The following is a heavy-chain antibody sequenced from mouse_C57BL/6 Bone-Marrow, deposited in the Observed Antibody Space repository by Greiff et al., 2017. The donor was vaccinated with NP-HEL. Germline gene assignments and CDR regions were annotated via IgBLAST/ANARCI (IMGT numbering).Heavy chain of an antibody. V-gene: IGHV1-50*01. CDR3: AREGTSTVVALYAMDY. CDR2: IDPSDSYT. Sequence: QVQLQQPGAELVKPGASVKLSCKASGYTFTSYWMQWVKQRPGQGLEWIGEIDPSDSYTNYNQKFKGKATLTVDTSSSSASMQLSSLTSEDSAVYYGAREGTSTVVALYAMDYWGQGTSVTVSS. D-gene: IGHD1-1*01. CDR1: GYTFTSYW. J-gene: IGHJ4*01.